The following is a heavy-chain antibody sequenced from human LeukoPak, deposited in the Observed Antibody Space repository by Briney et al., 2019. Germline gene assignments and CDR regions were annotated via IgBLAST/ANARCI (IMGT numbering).Heavy chain of an antibody. J-gene: IGHJ4*02. V-gene: IGHV1-69*13. Sequence: SVKVSCKASGGTFSSYAISWVRQAPGQGLEWMGGIIPIFGTANYAQKFQGRVTITADESTSIAYMELSSLRSEDTAVYYCAREGSVDWLGRRPLYFDYWGQGTLVTVSS. CDR2: IIPIFGTA. CDR1: GGTFSSYA. CDR3: AREGSVDWLGRRPLYFDY. D-gene: IGHD3-9*01.